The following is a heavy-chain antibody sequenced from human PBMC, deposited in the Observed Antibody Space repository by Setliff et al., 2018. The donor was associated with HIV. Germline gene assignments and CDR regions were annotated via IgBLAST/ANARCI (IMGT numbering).Heavy chain of an antibody. V-gene: IGHV3-49*04. CDR3: TRGYGWY. D-gene: IGHD6-19*01. Sequence: LSCTASGFNFGAHAVSWVRQAPGKGLEWVGVIRSKASGGTTDSVASVKGRFNISRDDYKSVAYLKMNSLRIEDTAVYYCTRGYGWYWGQGTLVTVSS. J-gene: IGHJ4*02. CDR2: IRSKASGGTT. CDR1: GFNFGAHA.